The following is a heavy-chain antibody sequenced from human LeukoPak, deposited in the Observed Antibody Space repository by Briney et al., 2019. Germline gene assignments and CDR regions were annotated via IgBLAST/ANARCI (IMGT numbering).Heavy chain of an antibody. V-gene: IGHV3-30*02. CDR3: AKDFYSGSGNYYTRFDY. D-gene: IGHD3-10*01. Sequence: GGSLRLSCAASGFTFANAWMSWVRQAPGKGLEGVAFIRYDGGNKYYADSVKGRFTISRDNSKNTLYLQMDSLRAEDTAVYYCAKDFYSGSGNYYTRFDYWGQGILVTVSS. CDR2: IRYDGGNK. J-gene: IGHJ4*02. CDR1: GFTFANAW.